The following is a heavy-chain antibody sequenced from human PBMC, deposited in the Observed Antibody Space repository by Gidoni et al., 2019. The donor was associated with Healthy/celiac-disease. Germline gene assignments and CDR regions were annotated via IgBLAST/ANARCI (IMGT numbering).Heavy chain of an antibody. V-gene: IGHV4-59*07. CDR1: GGSISSYY. CDR2: IYYSGSP. J-gene: IGHJ4*02. Sequence: QVQLQESGPALVKPSDTLSLTCTVSGGSISSYYWSLLRQPPGKGLEWIWYIYYSGSPNYNPSLKSRVTISVDTSKNQFSLKLSSVTAADTAVYYCASWQPREPFDYWGQGTLVTVSS. D-gene: IGHD6-13*01. CDR3: ASWQPREPFDY.